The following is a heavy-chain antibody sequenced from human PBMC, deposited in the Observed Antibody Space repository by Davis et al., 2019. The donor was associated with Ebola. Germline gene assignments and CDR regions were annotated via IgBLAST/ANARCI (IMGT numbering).Heavy chain of an antibody. Sequence: PGGSLRLSCAASGFTFSSYSMNWVRQAPGKGLEWVSYISSSSSTIYYADSVKGRFTISRDNAKNSLYLQMNSLRDEDTAVYYCARGKGIAAAGTTHFDYWGQGTLVTVSS. CDR1: GFTFSSYS. J-gene: IGHJ4*02. CDR3: ARGKGIAAAGTTHFDY. V-gene: IGHV3-48*02. CDR2: ISSSSSTI. D-gene: IGHD6-13*01.